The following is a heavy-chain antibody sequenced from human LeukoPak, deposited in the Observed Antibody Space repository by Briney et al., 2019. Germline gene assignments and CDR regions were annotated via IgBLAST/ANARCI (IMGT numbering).Heavy chain of an antibody. CDR1: GGTFSSYA. CDR2: IIPIFGIA. D-gene: IGHD6-19*01. Sequence: SVKVSCKASGGTFSSYAISWVRQAPGQGLEWMGRIIPIFGIANYAQKFQGRVTITADKSTSTAYMELSSLRSEDTAVYYCARGGGRGWVHYYYYGMDVWGQGTTVTVSS. J-gene: IGHJ6*02. V-gene: IGHV1-69*04. CDR3: ARGGGRGWVHYYYYGMDV.